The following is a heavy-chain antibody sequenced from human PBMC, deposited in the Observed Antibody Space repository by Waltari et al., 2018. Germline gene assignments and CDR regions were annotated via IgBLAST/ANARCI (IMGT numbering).Heavy chain of an antibody. Sequence: DVQLVATGGGLIQPGGTLKLSGGASGFIDTNNSMSWVRQAPGKGLEWVSIVYTGGSTYYADFVKGRFTISRDSSKNTLYLQMNDLRAEDTAVYYCASSTAQPWTKGGLDNWGQGTLVIVSS. D-gene: IGHD5-18*01. CDR3: ASSTAQPWTKGGLDN. J-gene: IGHJ4*02. V-gene: IGHV3-53*02. CDR2: VYTGGST. CDR1: GFIDTNNS.